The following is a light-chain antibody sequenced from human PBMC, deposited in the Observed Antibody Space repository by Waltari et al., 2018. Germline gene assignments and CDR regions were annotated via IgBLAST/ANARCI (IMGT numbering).Light chain of an antibody. V-gene: IGKV3D-15*01. CDR1: QSVRNN. CDR3: QQYDNLIT. J-gene: IGKJ5*01. Sequence: ELVVTHSPAALSLSPGDSVPISRRASQSVRNNFAWYQQKPGQAPRLLIFDASTRATGIPARFSGSGSGTEFTLTINTLQSEDFGIYYCQQYDNLITFGQGTRLEIK. CDR2: DAS.